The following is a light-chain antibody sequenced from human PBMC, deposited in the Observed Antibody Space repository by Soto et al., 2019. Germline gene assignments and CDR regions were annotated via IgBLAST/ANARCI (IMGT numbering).Light chain of an antibody. Sequence: EIVLTQSPATLSLSPGERATLSCRASQSVGTYLLWFQHKPGQAPRLIIYGASNRATGVPARFSGSGSGTDFTLTISSLEPEDFAVYYCQQRSVWPLSFGGGTNVEIK. CDR1: QSVGTY. CDR2: GAS. V-gene: IGKV3-11*01. J-gene: IGKJ4*01. CDR3: QQRSVWPLS.